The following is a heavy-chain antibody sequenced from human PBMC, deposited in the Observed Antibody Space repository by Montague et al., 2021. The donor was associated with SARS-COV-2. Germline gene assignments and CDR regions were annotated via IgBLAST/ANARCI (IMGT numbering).Heavy chain of an antibody. CDR1: GGSIGSSSYY. D-gene: IGHD6-13*01. CDR2: IYYSGST. Sequence: SETLSLTCTVSGGSIGSSSYYWGWIRQPPGKGLEWIGSIYYSGSTYYNPSLKSQVTISVDTSKNQFSLKLSSVTAADTAVYYCARVGRQQLVRLSGMDVWGQGTTVTVSS. V-gene: IGHV4-39*07. J-gene: IGHJ6*02. CDR3: ARVGRQQLVRLSGMDV.